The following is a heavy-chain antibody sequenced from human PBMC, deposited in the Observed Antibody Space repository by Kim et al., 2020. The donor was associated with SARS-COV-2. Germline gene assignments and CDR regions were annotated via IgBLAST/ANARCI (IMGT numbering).Heavy chain of an antibody. V-gene: IGHV4-4*07. Sequence: SETLSLTCTVSGGSISSYYWSWIRQPAGKGLEWIGRIYTSGSTNYNPSLKSRVTMSVDTSKNQFSLKLSSVTAADTAVYYCARDRRITIFGVVIEDAFDMWGQGTMVTVSS. CDR3: ARDRRITIFGVVIEDAFDM. J-gene: IGHJ3*02. CDR2: IYTSGST. D-gene: IGHD3-3*01. CDR1: GGSISSYY.